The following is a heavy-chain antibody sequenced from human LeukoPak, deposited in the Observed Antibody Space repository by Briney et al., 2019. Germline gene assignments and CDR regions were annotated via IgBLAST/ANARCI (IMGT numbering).Heavy chain of an antibody. V-gene: IGHV4-34*01. J-gene: IGHJ4*02. CDR3: ARGGGQIYDFWSGYTYYFDY. CDR1: GGSFSGYY. CDR2: INHSGST. Sequence: PSETLSLTCAAYGGSFSGYYWSWIRQPPGKGLEWIGEINHSGSTNYNPSLKSRVTISVDTSKNQFSLKLSSVTAADTAVYYCARGGGQIYDFWSGYTYYFDYWGQGTLVTVSS. D-gene: IGHD3-3*01.